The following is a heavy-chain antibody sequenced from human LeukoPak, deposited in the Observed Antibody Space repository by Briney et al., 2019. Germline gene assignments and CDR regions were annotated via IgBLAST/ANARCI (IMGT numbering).Heavy chain of an antibody. CDR2: ISYDGSNK. J-gene: IGHJ3*02. CDR1: GFTFSSYA. Sequence: GGSLRLSCAASGFTFSSYAMHWVRQAPGKGLEWVAIISYDGSNKYYADSVKGRLTISRDNSKNTLYLQMSSLRAADTAVYFCARSSPTMVSGAFDIWGQGTLVTVSS. D-gene: IGHD3-10*01. V-gene: IGHV3-30*04. CDR3: ARSSPTMVSGAFDI.